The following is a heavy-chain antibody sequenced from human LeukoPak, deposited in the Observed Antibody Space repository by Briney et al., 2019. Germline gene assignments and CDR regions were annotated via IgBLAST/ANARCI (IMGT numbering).Heavy chain of an antibody. V-gene: IGHV4-59*08. CDR3: ARHVTVTYDAFDL. Sequence: SETLSLTCSVSGGSTTGYFWTWIRQPPGKGPEWIGYVHYKGDTSYSPSLDSRVSISVDTSKKQFSLKLNSVTAADTAMYYCARHVTVTYDAFDLWGQGTMVTVSS. CDR2: VHYKGDT. J-gene: IGHJ3*01. CDR1: GGSTTGYF. D-gene: IGHD4-11*01.